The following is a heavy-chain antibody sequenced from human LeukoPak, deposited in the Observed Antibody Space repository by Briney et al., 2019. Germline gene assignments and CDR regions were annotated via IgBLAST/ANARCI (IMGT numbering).Heavy chain of an antibody. V-gene: IGHV3-21*01. CDR3: ARGQYSSDWFDY. CDR1: GFTFSSYS. J-gene: IGHJ4*02. CDR2: ISSSSSYI. Sequence: GGSLRLSCAASGFTFSSYSMNWVRQAPGKGLEWVSSISSSSSYIYYADSVKGRFTISSDNAKNSLYLQMNSLRAEDTAVYYCARGQYSSDWFDYWGQGTLVTVSS. D-gene: IGHD6-19*01.